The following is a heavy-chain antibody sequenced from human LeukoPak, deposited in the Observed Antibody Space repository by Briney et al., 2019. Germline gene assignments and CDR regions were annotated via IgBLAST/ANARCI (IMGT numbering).Heavy chain of an antibody. CDR3: AKDPPIFHYYDPQEAFDI. CDR1: EFTFSSYA. D-gene: IGHD3-22*01. Sequence: GGSLRLSCAASEFTFSSYAMHWVRQAPGKGLEWVAVISYDGSNKYCADSVKGRFTISRDNSKNTLYLQMNSLRAEDTAVYYCAKDPPIFHYYDPQEAFDIWGQGTMVTVSS. CDR2: ISYDGSNK. V-gene: IGHV3-30-3*01. J-gene: IGHJ3*02.